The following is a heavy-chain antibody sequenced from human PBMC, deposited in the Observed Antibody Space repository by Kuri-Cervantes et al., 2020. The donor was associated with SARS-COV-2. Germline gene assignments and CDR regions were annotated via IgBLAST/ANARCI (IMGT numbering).Heavy chain of an antibody. V-gene: IGHV4-59*04. CDR2: IYHSGRT. CDR3: ARHEVLITFGGVIVSYFDY. J-gene: IGHJ4*02. CDR1: GCSISSYC. D-gene: IGHD3-16*02. Sequence: ESLKISCTVSGCSISSYCWSWIRQPPGKGLEWIGYIYHSGRTYYNPSLKSRVTISVDRSKNQFSLKLSSVTAADTAVYYCARHEVLITFGGVIVSYFDYWGQGTLVTVSS.